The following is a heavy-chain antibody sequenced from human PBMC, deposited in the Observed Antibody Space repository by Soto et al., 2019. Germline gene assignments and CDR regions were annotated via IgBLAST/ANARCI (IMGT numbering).Heavy chain of an antibody. Sequence: GASVKVSCKASGYTFTSYYMHWVRQAPGQGLEWMGIINPSGGSTSYAQKFQGRVTMTRDTSTSTVYMELSSLRSEDTAVYYCARDQGGSYYEARYYFDYWGQGTLVTVSS. CDR1: GYTFTSYY. CDR3: ARDQGGSYYEARYYFDY. J-gene: IGHJ4*02. D-gene: IGHD1-26*01. CDR2: INPSGGST. V-gene: IGHV1-46*01.